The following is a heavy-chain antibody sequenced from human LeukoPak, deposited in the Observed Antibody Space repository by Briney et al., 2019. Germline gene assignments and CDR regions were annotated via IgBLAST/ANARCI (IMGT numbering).Heavy chain of an antibody. CDR1: GGSFNGYY. V-gene: IGHV4-34*01. CDR2: INHSGST. D-gene: IGHD2-2*02. Sequence: PSETLSLTCAVYGGSFNGYYWSWIRQPPGKGLEWIGEINHSGSTNYNPSLKSRVTISVDTSKNQFSLKLSSVTAADTAVYYCARGRGYCSSTSCYNYYYYMDVWGKGTTVTVSS. CDR3: ARGRGYCSSTSCYNYYYYMDV. J-gene: IGHJ6*03.